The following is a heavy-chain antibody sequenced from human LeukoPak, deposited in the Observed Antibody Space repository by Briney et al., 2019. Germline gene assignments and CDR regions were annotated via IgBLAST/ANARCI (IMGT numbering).Heavy chain of an antibody. CDR2: ISDSGSSK. J-gene: IGHJ4*02. CDR3: VREGYYDSSGYLGVFDY. Sequence: GGSLTLSCAASRFTFSSYEMNWVRQAPGKGLEWVSYISDSGSSKYYADSVKGRFTISRDNAKNSMYLQMNSLRAEDTAVYYCVREGYYDSSGYLGVFDYWGQGTLVTVSS. D-gene: IGHD3-22*01. CDR1: RFTFSSYE. V-gene: IGHV3-48*03.